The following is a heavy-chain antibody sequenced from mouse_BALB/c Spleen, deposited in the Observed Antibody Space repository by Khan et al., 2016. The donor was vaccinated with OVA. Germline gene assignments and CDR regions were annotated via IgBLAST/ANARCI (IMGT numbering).Heavy chain of an antibody. CDR1: GFTISSFG. Sequence: EVELVESGGGLVQPGGSRKLSCAASGFTISSFGMHWVRQAPKKGLEWIAYISSGNSNIYYEDTVKGRFTISRDNSTNTMFLQMTSLRSEDTAMYYCASAGGNFPRYFAVWGAGTLVTVSS. D-gene: IGHD2-1*01. CDR3: ASAGGNFPRYFAV. CDR2: ISSGNSNI. J-gene: IGHJ1*01. V-gene: IGHV5-17*02.